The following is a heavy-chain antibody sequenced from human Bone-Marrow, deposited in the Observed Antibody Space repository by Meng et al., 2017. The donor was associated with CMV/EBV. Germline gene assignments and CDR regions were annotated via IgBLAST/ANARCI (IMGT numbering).Heavy chain of an antibody. V-gene: IGHV4-59*01. Sequence: SETLSLTCSVSGDSISSYYWSWIRQTPGKGLEWIGYIHYSGTTSYNPSLKSRVTISVDTSKNQFNLTLSSVTAADTAVYYCARADQAVAGTWDYWGQGTLVTVSS. J-gene: IGHJ4*02. CDR3: ARADQAVAGTWDY. CDR1: GDSISSYY. D-gene: IGHD6-19*01. CDR2: IHYSGTT.